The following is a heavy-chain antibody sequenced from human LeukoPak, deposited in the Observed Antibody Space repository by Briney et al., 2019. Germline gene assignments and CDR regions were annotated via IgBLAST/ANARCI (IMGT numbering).Heavy chain of an antibody. CDR1: GYTSTSYD. CDR2: MNPNSGNT. V-gene: IGHV1-8*03. D-gene: IGHD3-3*01. J-gene: IGHJ4*02. CDR3: ARGRALRFLEWLPEGRSSSFGY. Sequence: ASVKVSCKASGYTSTSYDINWVRQATGQGLEWMGWMNPNSGNTGYAQKFQGRVTITRNTSISTAYMELSSLRSEDTAVYYCARGRALRFLEWLPEGRSSSFGYWGQGTLVTVSS.